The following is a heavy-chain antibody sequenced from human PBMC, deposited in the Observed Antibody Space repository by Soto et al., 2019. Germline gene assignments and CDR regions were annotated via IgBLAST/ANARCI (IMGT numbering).Heavy chain of an antibody. J-gene: IGHJ6*02. CDR3: AREIRYCGGDCSPSYYYYGMDV. CDR1: GGSVSSGSYY. CDR2: IYYSGST. V-gene: IGHV4-61*01. Sequence: SETLSLTCTVSGGSVSSGSYYWSWIRQPPGKGLEWIGYIYYSGSTNYNPSLKSRVTISVDTSKNQCSLKLSSVTAADTAVYYCAREIRYCGGDCSPSYYYYGMDVWGQGTTVTVSS. D-gene: IGHD2-21*02.